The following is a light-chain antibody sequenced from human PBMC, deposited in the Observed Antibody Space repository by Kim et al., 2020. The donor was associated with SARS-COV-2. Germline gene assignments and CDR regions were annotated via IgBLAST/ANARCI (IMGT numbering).Light chain of an antibody. J-gene: IGKJ4*01. CDR1: QSVSYN. V-gene: IGKV3D-15*01. CDR3: QQYNHWPLT. CDR2: GAF. Sequence: SPGERATLSCRASQSVSYNYLAWYQHKPAQAPRLLIHGAFTRATGIPARFSGSGSGTEFTLTLTSLQSEDFAVYYFQQYNHWPLTFGGGTKVDIK.